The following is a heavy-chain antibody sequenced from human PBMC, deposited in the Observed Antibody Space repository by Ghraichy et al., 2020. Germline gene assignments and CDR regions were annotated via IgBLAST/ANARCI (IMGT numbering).Heavy chain of an antibody. CDR2: ISSSGTYV. V-gene: IGHV3-21*01. CDR1: GFTFSSYT. D-gene: IGHD3-10*01. Sequence: LSLTCAASGFTFSSYTMTLVRQAPGKGLEWVSSISSSGTYVYYGDSVKGRFTISRDNAKQSLFLQMNTLRAEDTVVYYCARGGSGSYPRDDAFDNWGQGTMVTVSS. CDR3: ARGGSGSYPRDDAFDN. J-gene: IGHJ3*02.